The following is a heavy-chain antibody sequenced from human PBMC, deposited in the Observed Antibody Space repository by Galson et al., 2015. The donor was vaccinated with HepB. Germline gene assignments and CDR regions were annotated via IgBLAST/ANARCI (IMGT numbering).Heavy chain of an antibody. CDR1: GGTFSSYT. J-gene: IGHJ4*02. Sequence: SVKVSCKASGGTFSSYTISWVRQAPGQGLEWMGRIIPILGIANYAQKFQGRVTMNRSNSLDTAYLEMSRLGPEDTAVYYCATTSPGGAWFTSRALCGQGTLVTASS. V-gene: IGHV1-69*02. CDR3: ATTSPGGAWFTSRAL. D-gene: IGHD3-10*01. CDR2: IIPILGIA.